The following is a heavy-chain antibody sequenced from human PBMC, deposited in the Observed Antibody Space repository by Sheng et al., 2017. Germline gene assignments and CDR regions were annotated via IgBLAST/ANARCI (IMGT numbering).Heavy chain of an antibody. Sequence: QVELQESGPGLVKPSQTLSLTCTVSGASISSGSYYWTWIRQPVGKGLEWIGRMYTTGGSSYNPSLESRVTISVDASKNQFSLTLNSVTAADTAMYYCARDRGQQLIDYWGQGTLVTVSS. J-gene: IGHJ4*02. CDR3: ARDRGQQLIDY. D-gene: IGHD6-13*01. CDR1: GASISSGSYY. V-gene: IGHV4-61*02. CDR2: MYTTGGS.